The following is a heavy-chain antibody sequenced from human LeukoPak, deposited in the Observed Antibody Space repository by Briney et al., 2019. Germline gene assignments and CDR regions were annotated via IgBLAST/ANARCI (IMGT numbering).Heavy chain of an antibody. CDR1: GDSVSSSSYY. J-gene: IGHJ4*02. CDR2: IYYSGST. CDR3: ARHLYPHFDY. Sequence: SETLSLTCTVSGDSVSSSSYYWGWIRQPPGKGLEWIGSIYYSGSTYYNPSLKSRVTISVDTSKNQFSLKLSSVTAADTAVYYCARHLYPHFDYWGQGTLVTVSS. V-gene: IGHV4-39*01.